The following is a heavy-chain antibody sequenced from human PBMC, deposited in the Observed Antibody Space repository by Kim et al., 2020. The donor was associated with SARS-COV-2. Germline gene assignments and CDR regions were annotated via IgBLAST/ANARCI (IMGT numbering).Heavy chain of an antibody. Sequence: NYNPALKSRVTISVATSKNQFSRKLSSVTAADAAVYYCARPARSCSWYGYWGQGTLVTVSS. J-gene: IGHJ4*02. V-gene: IGHV4-34*01. D-gene: IGHD6-13*01. CDR3: ARPARSCSWYGY.